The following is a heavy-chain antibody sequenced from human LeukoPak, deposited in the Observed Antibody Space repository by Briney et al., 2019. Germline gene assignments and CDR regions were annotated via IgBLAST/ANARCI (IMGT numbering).Heavy chain of an antibody. D-gene: IGHD5-12*01. CDR3: AKDYRGDKLPSDY. V-gene: IGHV3-30*18. J-gene: IGHJ4*02. Sequence: GGSLRLSCAASGFTFSSYGMHWVRQAPGKGLEWVAVISYDGSNKYYADSVKGRFTISRDNSKNTLYLQMNSLRAEDTAVYYCAKDYRGDKLPSDYWGQGTLVTVSS. CDR2: ISYDGSNK. CDR1: GFTFSSYG.